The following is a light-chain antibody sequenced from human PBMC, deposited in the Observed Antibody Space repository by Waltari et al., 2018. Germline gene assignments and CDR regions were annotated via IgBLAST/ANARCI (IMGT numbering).Light chain of an antibody. Sequence: AIRITQSPSSLSASTGDRVTITCRASKSISSYLAWYQQKPGKAPKVLIYAASTLQSGVPSRFSGSGSGTDFTLTISCLQSEDFAIYYCQQYYSSPATFGQGTKVEIK. J-gene: IGKJ1*01. V-gene: IGKV1-8*01. CDR2: AAS. CDR3: QQYYSSPAT. CDR1: KSISSY.